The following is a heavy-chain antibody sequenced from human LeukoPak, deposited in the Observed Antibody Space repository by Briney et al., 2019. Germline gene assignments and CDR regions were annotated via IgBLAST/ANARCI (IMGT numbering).Heavy chain of an antibody. Sequence: GGSLRLSCAASGFTFSDYNMNWVRQAPGKGLEWVSYISEGGNTIHYADSVKGRFTISRDNAKNSLYLQMNSLRAEDTAVYYCARSIGLTGGGVDVWGQGTTVTVSS. CDR3: ARSIGLTGGGVDV. J-gene: IGHJ6*02. V-gene: IGHV3-11*01. CDR2: ISEGGNTI. CDR1: GFTFSDYN. D-gene: IGHD3-9*01.